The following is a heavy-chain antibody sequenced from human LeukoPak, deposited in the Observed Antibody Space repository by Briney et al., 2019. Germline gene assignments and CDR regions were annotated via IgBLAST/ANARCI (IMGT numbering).Heavy chain of an antibody. CDR3: ARTHYDSSGYSDD. Sequence: PSQTLSLTCTVSGGSISSGGYYWSWIRQHPGKGLEWIGYIYYSGSTYYNPSLKSRVTISADTSKNQFSLKLRSVTAADTAVYYCARTHYDSSGYSDDWGQGTLVTVSS. CDR1: GGSISSGGYY. D-gene: IGHD3-22*01. CDR2: IYYSGST. J-gene: IGHJ4*02. V-gene: IGHV4-31*03.